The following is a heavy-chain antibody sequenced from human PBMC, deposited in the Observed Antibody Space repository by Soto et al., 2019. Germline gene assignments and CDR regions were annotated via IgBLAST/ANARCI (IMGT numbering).Heavy chain of an antibody. D-gene: IGHD3-22*01. Sequence: GSLRLSCAASGFTFSSSGMNWVRQAPGKGLEWLSSISTSSAYIYYADSVRGRFTISRDNAKNSLYLQMNSLRAEDSAVYYCASHYGSSGYYPYGMDVWGQGTTVTVSS. CDR2: ISTSSAYI. J-gene: IGHJ6*02. CDR1: GFTFSSSG. CDR3: ASHYGSSGYYPYGMDV. V-gene: IGHV3-21*01.